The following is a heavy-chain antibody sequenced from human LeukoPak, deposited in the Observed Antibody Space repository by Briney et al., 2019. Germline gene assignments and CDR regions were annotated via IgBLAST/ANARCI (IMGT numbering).Heavy chain of an antibody. J-gene: IGHJ5*02. CDR1: GFTFSSYE. Sequence: PGGSLRLSCAASGFTFSSYEMNWVRQAPGKGLEWVSYISSSGSTIYYADSVKGRFTISRDNDKNSLYLQMNSLRAEDTAVYYCARDNRYSIFNWFDRWGQGTLVTVSS. D-gene: IGHD6-13*01. CDR3: ARDNRYSIFNWFDR. V-gene: IGHV3-48*03. CDR2: ISSSGSTI.